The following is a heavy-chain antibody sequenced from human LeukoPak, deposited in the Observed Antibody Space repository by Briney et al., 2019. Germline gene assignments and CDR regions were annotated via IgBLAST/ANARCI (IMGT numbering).Heavy chain of an antibody. CDR3: VAGPNFGTFDY. D-gene: IGHD3-16*01. CDR2: IYYTGYT. V-gene: IGHV4-39*01. J-gene: IGHJ4*02. Sequence: SETLSLTCTVSGGSISNSNWYLVWIRQPPGKGLEWIGSIYYTGYTYYNPSLKSRVTISVDTSRSQFSLNLNSVAAADTAVYYCVAGPNFGTFDYWGQGTLVTVSS. CDR1: GGSISNSNWY.